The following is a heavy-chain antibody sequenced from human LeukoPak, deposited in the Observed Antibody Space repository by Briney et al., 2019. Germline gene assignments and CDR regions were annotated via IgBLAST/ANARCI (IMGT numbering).Heavy chain of an antibody. CDR3: ARGYGGLYYYYGMDV. J-gene: IGHJ6*02. V-gene: IGHV1-8*01. Sequence: ASVKVSCKASGYTFTSYDINWVRQATGQGLEWMGWMNPNSGNTGYAQKFQGRVTMTRNTSISTAYVELSSLRSEDTAVYYCARGYGGLYYYYGMDVWGQGTTVTVSS. CDR1: GYTFTSYD. D-gene: IGHD4-23*01. CDR2: MNPNSGNT.